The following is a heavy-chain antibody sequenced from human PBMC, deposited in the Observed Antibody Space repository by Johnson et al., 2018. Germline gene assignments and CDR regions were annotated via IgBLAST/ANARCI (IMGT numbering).Heavy chain of an antibody. D-gene: IGHD2-15*01. V-gene: IGHV3-33*01. Sequence: QVQLVQSGGGVVQPGRSLRLSCAASGFTFSSYGMHWVRQAPGKGLEWVAVIWYDGSNKYYADSVKGRFTISRDNSKNTLYLQMNSLRAEGTAVYYCAICSGGSCYAGYAFDIWGQGTMVTVSS. CDR1: GFTFSSYG. J-gene: IGHJ3*02. CDR2: IWYDGSNK. CDR3: AICSGGSCYAGYAFDI.